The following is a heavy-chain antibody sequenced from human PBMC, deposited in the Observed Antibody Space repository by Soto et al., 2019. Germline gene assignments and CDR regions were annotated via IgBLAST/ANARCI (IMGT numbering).Heavy chain of an antibody. CDR1: GYTFTSYG. CDR3: ASPRPGIAVAGTQYYYYYYGMDV. CDR2: ISAYNGNT. D-gene: IGHD6-19*01. J-gene: IGHJ6*02. Sequence: ASVNVSCNASGYTFTSYGISWVRQAPGQGLERMGWISAYNGNTNYAQKLQGRVTMTTDTSTSTAYMELRSLRSDDTAVYYCASPRPGIAVAGTQYYYYYYGMDVWGQGTTVTVSS. V-gene: IGHV1-18*01.